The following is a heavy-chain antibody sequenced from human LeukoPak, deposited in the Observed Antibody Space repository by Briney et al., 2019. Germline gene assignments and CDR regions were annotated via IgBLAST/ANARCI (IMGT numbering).Heavy chain of an antibody. CDR1: GDSVSSNSAA. D-gene: IGHD5-24*01. V-gene: IGHV6-1*01. CDR3: ARGLVGRWLQLNWFDP. J-gene: IGHJ5*02. CDR2: TYYRSEWYN. Sequence: SQTLSLTCAISGDSVSSNSAAWNWIRQSPSRGLEWLGRTYYRSEWYNDYAVSVKSRITTNPDTSKNQFSLQLNSVTPEDTAVYYCARGLVGRWLQLNWFDPWGQGTLVTVSS.